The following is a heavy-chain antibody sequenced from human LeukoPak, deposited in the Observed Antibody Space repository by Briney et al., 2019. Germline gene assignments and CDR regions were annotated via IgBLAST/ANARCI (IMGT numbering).Heavy chain of an antibody. CDR3: ARDLGTIFGVVNYYYYYGMDV. CDR2: INPSGGST. J-gene: IGHJ6*02. V-gene: IGHV1-46*01. D-gene: IGHD3-3*01. Sequence: ASVKVSCKASGYTFTSYYMHWVRQAPGQGLEWMGIINPSGGSTSYAQKFQGRVTMTRDTSTSTVYMELSSLRSEDTVVYYCARDLGTIFGVVNYYYYYGMDVWGQGTTVTVSS. CDR1: GYTFTSYY.